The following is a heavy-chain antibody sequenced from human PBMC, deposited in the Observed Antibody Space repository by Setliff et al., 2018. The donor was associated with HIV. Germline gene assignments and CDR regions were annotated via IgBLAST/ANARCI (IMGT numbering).Heavy chain of an antibody. Sequence: GGSLRLSCAASGFTFTDYTMNWVRQAPGKGLEWVSSITSGATFYADSVKARFTISRDNSRNTLYLQMNSLRAEDTAVYYCARSNLRRYGDPDWYFDLWGRGTLVTVSS. CDR3: ARSNLRRYGDPDWYFDL. CDR2: ITSGAT. J-gene: IGHJ2*01. CDR1: GFTFTDYT. D-gene: IGHD4-17*01. V-gene: IGHV3-66*02.